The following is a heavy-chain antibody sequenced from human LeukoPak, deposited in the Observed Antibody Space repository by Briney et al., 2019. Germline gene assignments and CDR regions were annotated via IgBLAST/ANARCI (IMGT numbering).Heavy chain of an antibody. V-gene: IGHV3-21*01. Sequence: PGGSLRLSCAASGFTFSSYSMNWVRQAPGKGLEWVSSISSSSSYIYYADSVKGRFTISRDNAKNSLYLQMNSLRAEDTAVYYCARAVDNTIFGVVIPYWGQGTLVTVSS. CDR1: GFTFSSYS. J-gene: IGHJ4*02. D-gene: IGHD3-3*01. CDR2: ISSSSSYI. CDR3: ARAVDNTIFGVVIPY.